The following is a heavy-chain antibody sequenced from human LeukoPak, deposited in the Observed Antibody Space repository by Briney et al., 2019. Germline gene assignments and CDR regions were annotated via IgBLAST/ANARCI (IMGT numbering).Heavy chain of an antibody. J-gene: IGHJ4*02. CDR1: GGSIRNYY. Sequence: PSETLSLTCTVSGGSIRNYYGSWIRQPPGKGLEWIGYIYYSESTNNNFSLKSRVTISLDTSKNQFSLKLSSVTAADTAVYYCARQRCLGSSCHFDYWGQGTLVTVSS. CDR2: IYYSEST. D-gene: IGHD6-13*01. CDR3: ARQRCLGSSCHFDY. V-gene: IGHV4-59*08.